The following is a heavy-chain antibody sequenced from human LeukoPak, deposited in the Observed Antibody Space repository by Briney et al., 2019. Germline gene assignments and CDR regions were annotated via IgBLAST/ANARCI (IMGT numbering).Heavy chain of an antibody. Sequence: GRSLRLSCAASGFTFSSYAMHWVRQAPGKGLEWVALISYDGSNKYYADSVKGRFTISRDNSKNTLYLQMNGLRAEDTAVYYCARASVGWWHDRPYYMDVWGKGITVTVSS. CDR1: GFTFSSYA. J-gene: IGHJ6*03. V-gene: IGHV3-30*04. CDR3: ARASVGWWHDRPYYMDV. D-gene: IGHD2-8*02. CDR2: ISYDGSNK.